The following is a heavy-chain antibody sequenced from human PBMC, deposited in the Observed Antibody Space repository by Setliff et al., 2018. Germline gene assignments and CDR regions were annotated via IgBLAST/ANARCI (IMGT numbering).Heavy chain of an antibody. CDR1: GFTFSNYG. CDR3: AKSAGQQLELYYYYYYMDV. V-gene: IGHV3-30*02. CDR2: IWYDGSNK. D-gene: IGHD6-13*01. Sequence: GSLRLSCSASGFTFSNYGMHWVRQAPGKGLEWLGLIWYDGSNKYSADSVKGRFTISRDNSKNTLHLQMNSLRIEDTAVYYCAKSAGQQLELYYYYYYMDVWGKGTTVTVSS. J-gene: IGHJ6*03.